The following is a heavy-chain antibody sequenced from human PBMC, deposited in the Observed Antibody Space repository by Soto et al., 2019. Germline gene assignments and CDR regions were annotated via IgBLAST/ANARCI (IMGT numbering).Heavy chain of an antibody. J-gene: IGHJ3*02. Sequence: SVKVSCKASGGTFSSYAISWVRQAPGQGLEWMGGIIPIFGTANYAQKFQGRVTITADESTSTAYMELSSLRSEDTAVYYCARDLSVTYYYDSSGYYYPDAFDIWGQGTMVTVSS. CDR2: IIPIFGTA. CDR3: ARDLSVTYYYDSSGYYYPDAFDI. D-gene: IGHD3-22*01. CDR1: GGTFSSYA. V-gene: IGHV1-69*13.